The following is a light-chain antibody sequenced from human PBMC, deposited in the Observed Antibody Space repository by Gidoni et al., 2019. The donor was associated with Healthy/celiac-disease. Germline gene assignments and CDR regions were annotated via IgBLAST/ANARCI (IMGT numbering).Light chain of an antibody. CDR1: SLRSYY. V-gene: IGLV3-19*01. J-gene: IGLJ1*01. Sequence: SSELTQDPAVSVDLGQTVRITCQGDSLRSYYASWYQQKPGQAPLLVIYGKNNRPSGIPCRFSGSSSGNTASLTITGAQAEDEADYYCNSRDSSGNHYVFGTGTKVTVL. CDR3: NSRDSSGNHYV. CDR2: GKN.